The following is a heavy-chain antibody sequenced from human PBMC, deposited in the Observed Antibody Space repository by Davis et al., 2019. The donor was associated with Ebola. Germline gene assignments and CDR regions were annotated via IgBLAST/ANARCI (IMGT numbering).Heavy chain of an antibody. Sequence: KVSRKGSGYSFTSYWISWVRQMPGKGLEWMGRIDPSDSYTNYSPSFQGHVTISADKSIRTAYLQWSSLKASDTPMYYCASNTRYYYYGMDVWGQGTTVTVSS. J-gene: IGHJ6*02. CDR2: IDPSDSYT. CDR1: GYSFTSYW. CDR3: ASNTRYYYYGMDV. V-gene: IGHV5-10-1*01.